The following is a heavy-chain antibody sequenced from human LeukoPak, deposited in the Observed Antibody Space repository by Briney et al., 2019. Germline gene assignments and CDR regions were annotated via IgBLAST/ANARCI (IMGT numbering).Heavy chain of an antibody. Sequence: PGGSLRLSCAASGFAFSSYAMSWVRQAPGKGVEGVSAISGSGGSTYYADSVKGRFTISRDNSKNTLYLQMNSLRAEDTAVYYCAKEGYYDSSGYRRFAFDIWGQGTMVTVSS. D-gene: IGHD3-22*01. J-gene: IGHJ3*02. V-gene: IGHV3-23*01. CDR3: AKEGYYDSSGYRRFAFDI. CDR2: ISGSGGST. CDR1: GFAFSSYA.